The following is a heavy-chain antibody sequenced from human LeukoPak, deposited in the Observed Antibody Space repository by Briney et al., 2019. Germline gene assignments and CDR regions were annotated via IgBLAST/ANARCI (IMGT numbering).Heavy chain of an antibody. V-gene: IGHV3-48*04. CDR2: ISSSVDTI. Sequence: ETLSLTCAVSGGSISSSNWWSWVRQPPGKGLEWVSYISSSVDTIYYADFVKGRFTISRDNAKNSLYLQMNSLRAEDTAVYYCASPEHWQLGYWGQGTLVTVSS. CDR1: GGSISSSN. D-gene: IGHD1-1*01. J-gene: IGHJ4*02. CDR3: ASPEHWQLGY.